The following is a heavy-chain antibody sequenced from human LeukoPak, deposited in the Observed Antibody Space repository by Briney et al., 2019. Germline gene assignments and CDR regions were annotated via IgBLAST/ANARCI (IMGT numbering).Heavy chain of an antibody. CDR3: ERSYGDSYYYYYYGMDV. J-gene: IGHJ6*02. CDR2: ISYDGSNK. V-gene: IGHV3-30-3*01. CDR1: GFTFSSYA. Sequence: PGRSLRLSCAASGFTFSSYAMLWVRQAPGKGLEWVAVISYDGSNKYYADSVKGRFTISRDNYKNTLYLQMNSLRAEDTAVYYCERSYGDSYYYYYYGMDVWGQGTTVTVSS. D-gene: IGHD4-17*01.